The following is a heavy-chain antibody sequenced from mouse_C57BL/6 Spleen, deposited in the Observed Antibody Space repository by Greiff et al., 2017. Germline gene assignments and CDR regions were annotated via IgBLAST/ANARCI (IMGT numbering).Heavy chain of an antibody. CDR3: ARVSKYSNYVYYFED. D-gene: IGHD2-5*01. CDR1: GYTFTSYW. J-gene: IGHJ2*01. Sequence: QVQLQQPGAELVKPGASVTLSCKASGYTFTSYWMHWVKQRPGQGLEWIGMIHPNSGSTNYNEKFKSKATMTVDKSSSTAYMQLSSLTSEDSAVYDCARVSKYSNYVYYFEDWGPGTTLTVSS. CDR2: IHPNSGST. V-gene: IGHV1-64*01.